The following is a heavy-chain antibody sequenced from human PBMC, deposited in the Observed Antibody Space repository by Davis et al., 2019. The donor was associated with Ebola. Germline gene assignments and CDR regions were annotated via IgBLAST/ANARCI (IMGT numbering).Heavy chain of an antibody. J-gene: IGHJ4*02. CDR1: GGSISSYY. CDR2: IYYSGST. CDR3: ARGGLYYDILTGYHNGGFFDY. V-gene: IGHV4-59*01. Sequence: SETLSLTCTVSGGSISSYYWSWIRQPPGKGLEWIGYIYYSGSTNYNPSLKSRVTISVDTSKNQFSLKLRSVTAADTAVYYCARGGLYYDILTGYHNGGFFDYWGQGTLVTVSS. D-gene: IGHD3-9*01.